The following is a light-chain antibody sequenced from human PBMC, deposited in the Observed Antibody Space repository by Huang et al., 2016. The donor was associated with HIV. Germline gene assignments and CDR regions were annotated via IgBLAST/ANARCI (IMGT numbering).Light chain of an antibody. Sequence: AIRITQSPSSLSASTGDRVTITCRASQGISSYLAWYPQKPGKAPKLLIYAASTLQSGVPSRFSGSGSGTDFTLTISCLQSEDFATYYCQQYYSYPVTFGPGTKVDIK. CDR1: QGISSY. CDR3: QQYYSYPVT. CDR2: AAS. J-gene: IGKJ3*01. V-gene: IGKV1-8*01.